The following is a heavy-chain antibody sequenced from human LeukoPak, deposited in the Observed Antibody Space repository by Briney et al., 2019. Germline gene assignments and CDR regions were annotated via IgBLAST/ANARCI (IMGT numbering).Heavy chain of an antibody. Sequence: PGGSLRLSCAASGFTVSSNYMSWVRQAPGKGLEWVSVICSGGSTYYADSVKGRFTISRDNSKNTLYLQMNSLRAEDTAVYYCAREVPGWYWFDPWGQGTLVTVSS. V-gene: IGHV3-53*01. CDR3: AREVPGWYWFDP. CDR2: ICSGGST. J-gene: IGHJ5*02. D-gene: IGHD6-19*01. CDR1: GFTVSSNY.